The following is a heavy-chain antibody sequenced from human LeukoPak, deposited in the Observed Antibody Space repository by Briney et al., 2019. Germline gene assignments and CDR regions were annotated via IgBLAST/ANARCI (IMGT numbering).Heavy chain of an antibody. Sequence: SETLSLTCTVSGGSISSYYWSWIRQPAGKGLEWIGRIYTSGSTNYNPSLKSRVTMSVDTSKNQFSLKLSSVTAADTAVYYCARGLTSGSGSPFDPWGQGTLVTVSS. CDR3: ARGLTSGSGSPFDP. CDR1: GGSISSYY. V-gene: IGHV4-4*07. CDR2: IYTSGST. J-gene: IGHJ5*02. D-gene: IGHD3-10*01.